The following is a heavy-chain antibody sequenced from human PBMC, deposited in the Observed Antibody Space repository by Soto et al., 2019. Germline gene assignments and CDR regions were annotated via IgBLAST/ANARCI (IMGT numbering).Heavy chain of an antibody. Sequence: TSETLSLTCTVSGGSINTRSFYWAWIRQPPGKGLEWIGSVYYSGSTYYNTSLESRVTISGDTSKNQFSLRLSSVTAADTATYYCARQYTSSWSRLEASFDPWGQGTLVTVSS. D-gene: IGHD6-13*01. CDR2: VYYSGST. J-gene: IGHJ5*02. CDR1: GGSINTRSFY. CDR3: ARQYTSSWSRLEASFDP. V-gene: IGHV4-39*01.